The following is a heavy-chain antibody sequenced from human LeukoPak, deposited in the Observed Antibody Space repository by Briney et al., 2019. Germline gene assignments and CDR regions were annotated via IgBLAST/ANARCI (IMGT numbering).Heavy chain of an antibody. D-gene: IGHD5-18*01. CDR1: GGSISSYY. V-gene: IGHV4-59*01. CDR2: IYYSGST. J-gene: IGHJ2*01. CDR3: AREVEPISAMDKRDWYFDL. Sequence: SETLSLTCTVSGGSISSYYWSWIGQPPGKGLEWIGYIYYSGSTNYNPSLKSRVTISVDTSKNQFSLKLSSVTAADTAVYYCAREVEPISAMDKRDWYFDLWGRGTLVTVSS.